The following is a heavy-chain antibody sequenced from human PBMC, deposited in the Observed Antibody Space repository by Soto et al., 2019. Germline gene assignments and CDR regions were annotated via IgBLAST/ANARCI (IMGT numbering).Heavy chain of an antibody. D-gene: IGHD3-10*01. V-gene: IGHV3-64D*06. CDR3: VKDHPSLEV. Sequence: SLRLSCSASGFTFSDYAMHWVRQSPGKGLEHFSLINRDGTFTFYADSVKGRFTIARDNSKNTLYLQMNSLGGDDTAVYYCVKDHPSLEVWGQGTTVTVSS. CDR2: INRDGTFT. CDR1: GFTFSDYA. J-gene: IGHJ6*02.